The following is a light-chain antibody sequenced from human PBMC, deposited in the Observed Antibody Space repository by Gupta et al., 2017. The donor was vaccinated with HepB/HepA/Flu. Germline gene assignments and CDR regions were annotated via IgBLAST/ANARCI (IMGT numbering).Light chain of an antibody. CDR1: QSLSSY. CDR3: QQCYNVPRT. V-gene: IGKV3-11*01. J-gene: IGKJ4*01. Sequence: VLTQSPATRSLSPGERATLSCRASQSLSSYLAWYQQKPGQAPTLLIYDASNRATGIPDRFSGSGSGTDFTLTISSLEPEDFAIYYCQQCYNVPRTFGGGTKLEIK. CDR2: DAS.